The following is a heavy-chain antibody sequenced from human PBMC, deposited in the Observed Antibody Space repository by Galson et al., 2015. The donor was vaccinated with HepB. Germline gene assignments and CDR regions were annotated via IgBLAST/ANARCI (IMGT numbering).Heavy chain of an antibody. D-gene: IGHD3-3*01. Sequence: SLRLSCAASGFSFSTYSMNWVRQAPGKGLEWISYMSSRSSTIYYADSVRGRFTISSDNAKNSLYLQMNSLRAEDTAVSYCVRPLDPAWSGYYFAYWGQGTLITVSP. CDR2: MSSRSSTI. CDR3: VRPLDPAWSGYYFAY. V-gene: IGHV3-48*01. J-gene: IGHJ4*02. CDR1: GFSFSTYS.